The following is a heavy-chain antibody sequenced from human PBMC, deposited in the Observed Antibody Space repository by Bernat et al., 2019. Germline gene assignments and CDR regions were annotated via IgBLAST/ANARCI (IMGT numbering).Heavy chain of an antibody. V-gene: IGHV3-30*18. D-gene: IGHD3-10*01. CDR3: AKSPSLWFGETGFDY. CDR1: GFTFSSYG. J-gene: IGHJ4*02. CDR2: ISYDGSNK. Sequence: QVQLVESGGGVVQPGRSLRLSCAASGFTFSSYGMHWVRQAPGKGLEWVAVISYDGSNKYYADSVKGRFTISRDNSKNTLYLQMNSLRAEDTAVYYCAKSPSLWFGETGFDYWGQGTLVTVSS.